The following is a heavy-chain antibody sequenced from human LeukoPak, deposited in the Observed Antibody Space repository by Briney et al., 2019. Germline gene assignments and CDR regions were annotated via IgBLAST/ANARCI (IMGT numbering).Heavy chain of an antibody. CDR1: GGTFSSNA. J-gene: IGHJ5*02. CDR3: ARASCSGGSCYSPLWFDP. CDR2: IIPIFGTA. Sequence: SVKVSCKASGGTFSSNAISWVRQAPGQGLEWMGRIIPIFGTANYAQKFQGRVTITTDESTSTAYMELSSLRSEDTAVYYCARASCSGGSCYSPLWFDPWGQGTLVTVSS. D-gene: IGHD2-15*01. V-gene: IGHV1-69*05.